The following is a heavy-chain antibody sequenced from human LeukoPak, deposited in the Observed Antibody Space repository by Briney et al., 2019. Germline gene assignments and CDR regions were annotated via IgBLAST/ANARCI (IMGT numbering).Heavy chain of an antibody. CDR1: GGSVSSSNYY. J-gene: IGHJ4*02. D-gene: IGHD3-3*01. V-gene: IGHV4-61*01. CDR3: ARQGYWSGYFVFDY. CDR2: IYYTGTT. Sequence: PSETLSLTCTVSGGSVSSSNYYWSWIRQPPGKGLEYIGFIYYTGTTNYNPSLKSRVTISVDTSKNQFSLKLSSVTAADTAVYYCARQGYWSGYFVFDYWGQGALVTVSS.